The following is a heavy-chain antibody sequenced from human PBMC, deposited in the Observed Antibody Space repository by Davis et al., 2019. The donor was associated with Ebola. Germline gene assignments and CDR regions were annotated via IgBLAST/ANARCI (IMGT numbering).Heavy chain of an antibody. CDR3: AKDQDSSGWYGDAFDI. CDR2: IGGSDGST. D-gene: IGHD6-19*01. CDR1: GFTFSSYA. J-gene: IGHJ3*02. Sequence: GGSLRLSCEGTGFTFSSYAMSWVRQAPGKGLEWVSGIGGSDGSTYYADSVKGRFTISRDNSKNTLYLQMNSLRAEDTAVYYCAKDQDSSGWYGDAFDIWGQGTMVTVSS. V-gene: IGHV3-23*01.